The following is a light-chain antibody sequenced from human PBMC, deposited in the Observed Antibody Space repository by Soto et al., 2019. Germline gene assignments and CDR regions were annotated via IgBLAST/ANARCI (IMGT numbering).Light chain of an antibody. CDR3: QQSYGTPIT. CDR2: VAS. Sequence: DIQVTQCPSSLSASVGDIVTIIFRASQSISRYLNWYQQKPGKAPNLLIYVASSLQSEVPSRFSGSGSGTDFTLTITSLQPEDFATYYCQQSYGTPITFGQGTRLDIK. CDR1: QSISRY. V-gene: IGKV1-39*01. J-gene: IGKJ5*01.